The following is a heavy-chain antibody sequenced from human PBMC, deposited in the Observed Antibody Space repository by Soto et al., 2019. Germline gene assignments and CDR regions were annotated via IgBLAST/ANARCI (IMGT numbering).Heavy chain of an antibody. CDR3: ARVPGP. V-gene: IGHV4-34*01. CDR1: GESFSYYY. CDR2: VYNSGVT. Sequence: SETLSLTCAVYGESFSYYYWSWIRQSPGKGLEWIGEVYNSGVTNYNPSLKSRVTISVDGSKNQFSLKLSSVTAADTAVYYCARVPGPWGQGTLVTVSS. J-gene: IGHJ5*02.